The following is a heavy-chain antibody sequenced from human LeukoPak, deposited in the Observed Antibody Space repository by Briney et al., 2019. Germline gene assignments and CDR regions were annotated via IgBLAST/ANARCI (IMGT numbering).Heavy chain of an antibody. CDR3: ARGFCSDEICQVFTH. CDR1: GGAVNSYY. CDR2: ISHSGNT. J-gene: IGHJ4*02. Sequence: PSETLSFTGRVSGGAVNSYYWSWIRQTPGKGLEWIGYISHSGNTDYAPSLKSRVTMSLDTSKNQFALKLSSVTAADTALYYCARGFCSDEICQVFTHWGQGTLVTVSS. V-gene: IGHV4-59*02. D-gene: IGHD3-3*01.